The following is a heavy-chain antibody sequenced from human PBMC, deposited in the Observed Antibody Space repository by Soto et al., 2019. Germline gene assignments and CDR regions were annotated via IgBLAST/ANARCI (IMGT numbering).Heavy chain of an antibody. J-gene: IGHJ4*02. Sequence: EVQLLESGGGLVQPGGSLRLSCAASGFTFSSYAMSWVRQAPGKGMEWVSAIGVSGDTTYYADSVKGRFTISRDNSKNTLYLQMVSLIAEETAVYYCAKVRRFGELRSLYWGQGTLVTVSS. CDR2: IGVSGDTT. CDR1: GFTFSSYA. D-gene: IGHD3-10*01. V-gene: IGHV3-23*01. CDR3: AKVRRFGELRSLY.